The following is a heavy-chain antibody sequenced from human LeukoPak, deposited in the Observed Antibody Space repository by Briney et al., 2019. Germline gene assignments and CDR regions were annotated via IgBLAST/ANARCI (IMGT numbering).Heavy chain of an antibody. CDR2: ISSSSSYI. CDR1: GFTFSSYS. CDR3: ARSRSGSVAGTSDY. V-gene: IGHV3-21*04. Sequence: GGSLRLSCAASGFTFSSYSMNWVRQAPGKGLEWVSSISSSSSYIYYADSVKGRFTISRDNAKNSLYLQMISLRAGDTALYYCARSRSGSVAGTSDYWGQGTLVIVSS. D-gene: IGHD6-19*01. J-gene: IGHJ4*02.